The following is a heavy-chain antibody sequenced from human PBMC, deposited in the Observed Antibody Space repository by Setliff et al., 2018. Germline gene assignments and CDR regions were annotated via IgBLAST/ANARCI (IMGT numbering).Heavy chain of an antibody. V-gene: IGHV3-23*01. Sequence: GGSLRLSCAASGFTFSSHWMHWVRQVPGKGLAWVSAISGSGGSTYYADSVKGRLTISRDNSKNTLYLQMNSLRADDTAVYYCARDPAYGAFDIWGQGTMVTVSS. J-gene: IGHJ3*02. CDR3: ARDPAYGAFDI. D-gene: IGHD3-16*01. CDR1: GFTFSSHW. CDR2: ISGSGGST.